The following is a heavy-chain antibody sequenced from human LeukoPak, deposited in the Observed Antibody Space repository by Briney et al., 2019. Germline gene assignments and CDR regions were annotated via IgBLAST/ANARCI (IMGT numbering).Heavy chain of an antibody. Sequence: PSETLSLTCAVSGYSISIAYYWGWIRQPPGKGLEWIGRIFRGGSTSYNPSLMSRLTMSMDTSKNQFSLQLTSVTAADTAVYYCVRYDSRGSGSTQLEYWGQGILVTISS. D-gene: IGHD3-3*01. CDR1: GYSISIAYY. J-gene: IGHJ4*02. V-gene: IGHV4-38-2*01. CDR2: IFRGGST. CDR3: VRYDSRGSGSTQLEY.